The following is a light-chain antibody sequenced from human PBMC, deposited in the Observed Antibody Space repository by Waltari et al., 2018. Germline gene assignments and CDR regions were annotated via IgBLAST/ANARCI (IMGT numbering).Light chain of an antibody. J-gene: IGKJ1*01. CDR1: QTVSTY. V-gene: IGKV1-39*01. CDR2: AAS. Sequence: DRVTNTCRATQTVSTYLNWYQQKPGKAPKFLIYAASNLQSGVPSRFSGSGSGTDFTLTISSLQPEDFATYYCQQSYSTPRTFGQGTKVEIK. CDR3: QQSYSTPRT.